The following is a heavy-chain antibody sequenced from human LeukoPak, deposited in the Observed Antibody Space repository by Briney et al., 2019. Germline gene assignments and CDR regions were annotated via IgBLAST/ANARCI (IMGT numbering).Heavy chain of an antibody. CDR1: GFTFSSYE. Sequence: PGGSLRLSCAASGFTFSSYEMNWVRQAPGKGLEWVSYIRSSVSTIYYADSVKGRFTISRDNAKNSLYLQMNSLRAEDTAVYYCARVGYDFWSGYSSYYFDYWGQGTLVTVSS. V-gene: IGHV3-48*03. CDR2: IRSSVSTI. CDR3: ARVGYDFWSGYSSYYFDY. D-gene: IGHD3-3*01. J-gene: IGHJ4*02.